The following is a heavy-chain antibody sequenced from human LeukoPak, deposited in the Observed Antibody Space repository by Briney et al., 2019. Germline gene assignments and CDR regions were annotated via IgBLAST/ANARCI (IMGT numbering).Heavy chain of an antibody. V-gene: IGHV4-4*07. CDR1: GGYIGSYY. CDR3: AREGDYGDYSKSFYYMDV. Sequence: SETLSLTCTVSGGYIGSYYWSWLRQPTGKGLEWIGRIHTTENTDYNPSLKSRVTMSVDMSTSQVSLTLTSVTAADTAVYYCAREGDYGDYSKSFYYMDVWGKGTTVTVSS. D-gene: IGHD4-17*01. J-gene: IGHJ6*03. CDR2: IHTTENT.